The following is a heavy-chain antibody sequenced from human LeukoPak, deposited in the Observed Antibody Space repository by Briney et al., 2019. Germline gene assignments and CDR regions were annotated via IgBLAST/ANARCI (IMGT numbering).Heavy chain of an antibody. CDR1: GGSFGDFY. V-gene: IGHV4-34*01. J-gene: IGHJ4*02. CDR2: INDSGGT. D-gene: IGHD6-6*01. Sequence: SETLSLACTVYGGSFGDFYWSWVRQPPGTGLEWIGHINDSGGTNYNPSLKSRVTISVDTSNNNFSLKMNSVTAADTAVYYCARRSAYSSSSGFNLWGQGTLVTVSS. CDR3: ARRSAYSSSSGFNL.